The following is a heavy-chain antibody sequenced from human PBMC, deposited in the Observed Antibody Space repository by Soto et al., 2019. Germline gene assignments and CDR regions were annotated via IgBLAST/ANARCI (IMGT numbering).Heavy chain of an antibody. J-gene: IGHJ3*02. V-gene: IGHV1-2*04. Sequence: QVQLVQSEAEVTKPGASVKVSCKASGYTFTAYSLHWVRQAPGQGLEWMGWIYPNSGDTNYAQRFQGWVTMTRDTSINTAYLELSRLKSDYTAIYYCAKADYRPHDAFDIWGQGTVVTVSS. D-gene: IGHD4-4*01. CDR2: IYPNSGDT. CDR3: AKADYRPHDAFDI. CDR1: GYTFTAYS.